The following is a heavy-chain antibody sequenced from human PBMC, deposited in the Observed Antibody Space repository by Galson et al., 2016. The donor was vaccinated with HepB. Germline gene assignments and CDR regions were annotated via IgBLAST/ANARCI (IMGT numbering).Heavy chain of an antibody. CDR1: GFTFITYA. CDR3: AMKQGIVARRGDSFDY. D-gene: IGHD5-12*01. Sequence: SLRLSCAASGFTFITYAMRWVRQAPGKGLEWVSLIIGNGGKTYYADSVKGRFTVSRDTSKSTLCLQVNSLRDEDTAVCYCAMKQGIVARRGDSFDYWGQGTLVTVSS. CDR2: IIGNGGKT. J-gene: IGHJ4*02. V-gene: IGHV3-23*01.